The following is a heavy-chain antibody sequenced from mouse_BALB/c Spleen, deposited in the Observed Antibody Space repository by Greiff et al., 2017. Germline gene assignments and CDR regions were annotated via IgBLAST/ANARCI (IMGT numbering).Heavy chain of an antibody. J-gene: IGHJ3*01. CDR1: GYSITSGYY. CDR2: ISYDGSN. Sequence: EVKLMESGPGLVKPSQSLSLTCSVTGYSITSGYYWNWIRQFPGNKLEWMGYISYDGSNNYNPSLKNRISITRDTSKNQFFLKLNSVTTEDTATYYCARDAPYGTGAYWGQGTLVTVSA. V-gene: IGHV3-6*02. CDR3: ARDAPYGTGAY. D-gene: IGHD2-1*01.